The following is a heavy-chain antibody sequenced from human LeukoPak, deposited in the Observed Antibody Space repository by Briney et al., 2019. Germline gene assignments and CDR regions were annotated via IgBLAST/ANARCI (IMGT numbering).Heavy chain of an antibody. D-gene: IGHD6-13*01. CDR1: GFSFSNFW. Sequence: GGSLRLSCAASGFSFSNFWMTWVRQAPGKGLEWVANIKQDGSEKYYADPVKGRFTISRDNAQDSVYLQMNSVRAEDTAVYYCARIGYSSSCFDYWGQGTPVTVSS. CDR3: ARIGYSSSCFDY. CDR2: IKQDGSEK. J-gene: IGHJ4*02. V-gene: IGHV3-7*01.